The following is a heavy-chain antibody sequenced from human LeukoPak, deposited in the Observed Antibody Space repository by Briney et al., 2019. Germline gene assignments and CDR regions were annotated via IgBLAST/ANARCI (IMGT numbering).Heavy chain of an antibody. D-gene: IGHD2-2*01. CDR1: GGSFSGYY. Sequence: PSETLSLTCAVYGGSFSGYYWSWIRQPPGKGLEWIGEINHSGRTNYNPSLKSRVTISVDTSKNQFTLKLSSVTAADTAVYYCARGRGVVVPAAIKPSRYNWFDPWGQGTLVTVSS. CDR3: ARGRGVVVPAAIKPSRYNWFDP. V-gene: IGHV4-34*01. J-gene: IGHJ5*02. CDR2: INHSGRT.